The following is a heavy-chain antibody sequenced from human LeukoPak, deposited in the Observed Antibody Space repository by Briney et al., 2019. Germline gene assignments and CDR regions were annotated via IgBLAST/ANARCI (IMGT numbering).Heavy chain of an antibody. V-gene: IGHV4-4*02. CDR1: GVSISTSNW. CDR2: IYHSGYT. Sequence: SETLSLTCAVSGVSISTSNWWSWIRQPPGKGLEWIGEIYHSGYTNHNPSLKSRVTMSVDKSKNQFSLKLSSVTAADTAVYYCARAPGAALDWGQGTLVTVSS. J-gene: IGHJ4*02. CDR3: ARAPGAALD. D-gene: IGHD2-15*01.